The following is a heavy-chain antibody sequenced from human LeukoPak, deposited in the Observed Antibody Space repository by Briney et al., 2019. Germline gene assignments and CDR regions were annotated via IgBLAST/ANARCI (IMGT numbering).Heavy chain of an antibody. D-gene: IGHD6-19*01. Sequence: ASVKVSCKASGGTFSSYAISWVRQATGQGLEWMGWMNSNSGHTGYAQKFQGRVTMTRNTSISTAYMELSSLRSEDTAVYYCARETGSAWAGDVWGKGTTVTISS. V-gene: IGHV1-8*02. J-gene: IGHJ6*04. CDR2: MNSNSGHT. CDR1: GGTFSSYA. CDR3: ARETGSAWAGDV.